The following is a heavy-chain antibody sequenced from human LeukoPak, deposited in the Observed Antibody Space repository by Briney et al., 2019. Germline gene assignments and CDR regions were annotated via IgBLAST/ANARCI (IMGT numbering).Heavy chain of an antibody. J-gene: IGHJ4*02. CDR3: ARDRRIAAAGSEAYY. D-gene: IGHD6-13*01. CDR2: MNPNSGNT. V-gene: IGHV1-8*03. Sequence: ASVKVSCKASGYTFTSYGISWVRQPPGQGREWMGWMNPNSGNTGYAQKFQGRVTITRNTSISTAYMELSSLRSEDTAVYYCARDRRIAAAGSEAYYWGQGTLVTVSS. CDR1: GYTFTSYG.